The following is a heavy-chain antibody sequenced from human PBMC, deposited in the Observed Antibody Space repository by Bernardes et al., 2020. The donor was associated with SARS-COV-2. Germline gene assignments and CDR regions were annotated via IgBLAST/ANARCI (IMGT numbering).Heavy chain of an antibody. CDR1: GYTYTNYG. Sequence: ASVKVSCMASGYTYTNYGIAWVRQAPGHGLEWLGWISGYNGNTNYARHLQDRISMTTGLSTNTAFMELRRLRSDDTAVYYCARVEGFCSGGTCFSLFYFDHWGQGTLVSVSS. V-gene: IGHV1-18*04. D-gene: IGHD2-15*01. CDR3: ARVEGFCSGGTCFSLFYFDH. CDR2: ISGYNGNT. J-gene: IGHJ4*02.